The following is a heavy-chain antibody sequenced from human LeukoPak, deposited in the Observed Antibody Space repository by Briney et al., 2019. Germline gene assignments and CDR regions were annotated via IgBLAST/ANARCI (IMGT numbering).Heavy chain of an antibody. D-gene: IGHD3-10*01. CDR2: IYHGGST. Sequence: SETLSLTCTVSGDSITTNTWWAWVRQPPGKGLEWIGEIYHGGSTNYRPSLKSRVTISVDKSKNQVFLNLTSVTAADTAVYFCAGEIYGSGTYYYYNYGMDVWGKGTTVTVSA. CDR3: AGEIYGSGTYYYYNYGMDV. J-gene: IGHJ6*04. CDR1: GDSITTNTW. V-gene: IGHV4-4*02.